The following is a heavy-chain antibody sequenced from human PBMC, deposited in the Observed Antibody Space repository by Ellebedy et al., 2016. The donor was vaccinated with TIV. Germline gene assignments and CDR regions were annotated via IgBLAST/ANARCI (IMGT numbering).Heavy chain of an antibody. CDR1: GFTLSNYH. CDR3: ARNFAY. J-gene: IGHJ4*02. V-gene: IGHV3-48*02. Sequence: GGSLRLSXAASGFTLSNYHMNWVRQAPGKGLEWVSYISTNSSTIKYADSVKGRFTISRDNAKNSLYLQMNSLRDEDTAVYYCARNFAYWGQGTLVTVSS. CDR2: ISTNSSTI.